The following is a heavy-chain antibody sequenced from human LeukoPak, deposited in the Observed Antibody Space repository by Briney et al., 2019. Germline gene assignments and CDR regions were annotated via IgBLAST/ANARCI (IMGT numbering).Heavy chain of an antibody. CDR1: GGSFSSHY. CDR2: INHSGGT. J-gene: IGHJ5*02. V-gene: IGHV4-34*01. CDR3: ARGPQYSSGWYSFGSPVVLSFDP. Sequence: SETLSLTCSVSGGSFSSHYWSWIRQPPGKGLEWMGEINHSGGTNYIPSLKSRVTISVDTSKNQFSLRLTSVTAADTAVYYCARGPQYSSGWYSFGSPVVLSFDPWGQGTLVTVSS. D-gene: IGHD6-19*01.